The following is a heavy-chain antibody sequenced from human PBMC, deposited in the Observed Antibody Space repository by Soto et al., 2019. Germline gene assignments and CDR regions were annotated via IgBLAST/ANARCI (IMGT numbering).Heavy chain of an antibody. CDR3: AKGRADYYDSSGRLDYFDY. V-gene: IGHV3-33*06. CDR1: GFTFSSYG. CDR2: IWYDGSNK. Sequence: QVQLVESGGGVVQPGRSLRLSCAASGFTFSSYGMHWVRQAPGKGLEWVAVIWYDGSNKYYADSVKGRFTISRDNSKNQLSXQMNSLRAEDTAVYYCAKGRADYYDSSGRLDYFDYWGQGTLVTVSS. J-gene: IGHJ4*02. D-gene: IGHD3-22*01.